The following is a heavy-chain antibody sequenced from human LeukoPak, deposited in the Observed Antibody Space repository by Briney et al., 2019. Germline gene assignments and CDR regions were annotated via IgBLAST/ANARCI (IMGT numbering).Heavy chain of an antibody. CDR3: ASGELLLFTY. V-gene: IGHV3-23*01. CDR2: ISGSGGNT. Sequence: GGSLRLSCAASGFAFSSYVISWFRQAPGKGLEWVSTISGSGGNTYYADSVKGRFTISRDNSENTLYLQMNSLRAEDTAVYYCASGELLLFTYWGQGTLVTVSS. CDR1: GFAFSSYV. J-gene: IGHJ4*02. D-gene: IGHD3-10*01.